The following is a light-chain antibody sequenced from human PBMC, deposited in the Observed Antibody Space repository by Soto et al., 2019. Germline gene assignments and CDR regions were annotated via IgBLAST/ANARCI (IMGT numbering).Light chain of an antibody. V-gene: IGLV2-14*01. J-gene: IGLJ1*01. CDR2: EVT. CDR3: SSYTTTNTYV. Sequence: QSALTQPASVSGSPGQSITISCTGTSSDVGGYNYVSWHQQHPGKGPKLMIYEVTHRPSDVSSRFSGSKSGNTDSLTISGLQAEDEADYYCSSYTTTNTYVFGTGTKGTVL. CDR1: SSDVGGYNY.